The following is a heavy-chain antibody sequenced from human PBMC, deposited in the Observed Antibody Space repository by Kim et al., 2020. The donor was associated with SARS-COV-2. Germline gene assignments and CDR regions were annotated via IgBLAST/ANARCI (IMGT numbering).Heavy chain of an antibody. CDR2: ISSSSSYI. J-gene: IGHJ6*02. V-gene: IGHV3-21*01. CDR3: ARELWFGESTLRSRGMDV. D-gene: IGHD3-10*01. CDR1: GFTFSSYS. Sequence: GGSLRLSCAASGFTFSSYSMNWVRQAPGKGLEWVSSISSSSSYIYYADSVKGRFTISRDNAKNSLYLQMNSLRAEDTAVYYCARELWFGESTLRSRGMDVWGQGTTVTVSS.